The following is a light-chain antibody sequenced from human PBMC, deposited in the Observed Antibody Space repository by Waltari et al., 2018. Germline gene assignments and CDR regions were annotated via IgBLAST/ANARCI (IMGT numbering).Light chain of an antibody. CDR1: QSVGTY. CDR3: QQRRNWPLT. Sequence: EIVLTQSPDILSSSPGDSANLPCRASQSVGTYLAWYQQRPGQSPRLLIYDASYRATGSPARFSGSGSETDFTLTISSLQPEDFAVYYCQQRRNWPLTFGGGTRVQI. CDR2: DAS. V-gene: IGKV3-11*01. J-gene: IGKJ4*01.